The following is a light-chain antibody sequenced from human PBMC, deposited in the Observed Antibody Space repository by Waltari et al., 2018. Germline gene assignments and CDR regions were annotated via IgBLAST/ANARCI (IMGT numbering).Light chain of an antibody. CDR1: QSVSSSY. V-gene: IGKV3-20*01. CDR3: QQYGSSPLYT. CDR2: GAS. J-gene: IGKJ2*01. Sequence: EIVLTQSPGTLSLSPGERATLSCRASQSVSSSYLAWYQQEPGQAPRPLIYGASSRATGIPDRFSGSGSGTDFTLTISRLEPEDFAVYYCQQYGSSPLYTFGQGTKLEIK.